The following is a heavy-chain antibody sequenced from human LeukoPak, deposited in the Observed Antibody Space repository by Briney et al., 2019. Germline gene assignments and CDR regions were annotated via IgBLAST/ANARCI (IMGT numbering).Heavy chain of an antibody. Sequence: GGSLRLSCAASGFTFSNAWMSWVRQAPGKGLEWVSAISGSGGSTYYADSVKGRFTLSRDNSKNTLYLQMNSLRAEDTAVYYCAKDFRAGYYDSSGHDAFDIWGQGTMVTVSS. CDR2: ISGSGGST. CDR3: AKDFRAGYYDSSGHDAFDI. D-gene: IGHD3-22*01. CDR1: GFTFSNAW. V-gene: IGHV3-23*01. J-gene: IGHJ3*02.